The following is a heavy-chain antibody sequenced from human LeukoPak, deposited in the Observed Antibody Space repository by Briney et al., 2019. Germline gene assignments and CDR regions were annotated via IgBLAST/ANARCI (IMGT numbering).Heavy chain of an antibody. CDR3: ARSFYGDY. J-gene: IGHJ4*02. D-gene: IGHD3-3*02. CDR2: MKQDGSQK. V-gene: IGHV3-7*01. Sequence: GGSLRLSCAASGFTFTNDWMSWVRQAPGKGLEWVANMKQDGSQKFYVDSVKGRFTIPRDNAKNSVYLQMNSLRAEDTAVYYCARSFYGDYWGQGTLVTVSS. CDR1: GFTFTNDW.